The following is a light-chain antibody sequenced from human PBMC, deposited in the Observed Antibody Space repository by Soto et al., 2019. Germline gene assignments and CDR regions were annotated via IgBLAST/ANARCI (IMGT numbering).Light chain of an antibody. CDR2: EVN. V-gene: IGLV2-14*03. Sequence: QSVLTQPSSVCGSPGQSITISCTGNISDVGGYKYVSWFQQYPGKVPKLIIYEVNDRPSGVSNRFSASKSGNTASLTISGLQAEDEADYYCSSYTRQSTYVFGTGTKVTVL. CDR3: SSYTRQSTYV. CDR1: ISDVGGYKY. J-gene: IGLJ1*01.